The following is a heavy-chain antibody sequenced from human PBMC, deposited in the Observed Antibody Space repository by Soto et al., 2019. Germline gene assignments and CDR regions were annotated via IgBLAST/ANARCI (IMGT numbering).Heavy chain of an antibody. D-gene: IGHD3-10*01. J-gene: IGHJ6*02. CDR2: INPSGGST. CDR3: ARDNAFEGLLWFGELFGMDV. Sequence: GASVKVSCKASGYTFTSYYMHWVRQAPGQGLEWMGIINPSGGSTSYAQKFQGRVTMTRDTSTSTVYMELSSLRSEDTAVYYCARDNAFEGLLWFGELFGMDVWGQGTTVTVSS. V-gene: IGHV1-46*01. CDR1: GYTFTSYY.